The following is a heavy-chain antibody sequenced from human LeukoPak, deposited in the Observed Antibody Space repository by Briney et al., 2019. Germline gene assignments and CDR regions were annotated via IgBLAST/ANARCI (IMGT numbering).Heavy chain of an antibody. CDR3: AVKIPDDFWSGYKAYDYLDY. J-gene: IGHJ4*02. V-gene: IGHV1-69*01. D-gene: IGHD3-3*01. Sequence: ASVKVSCKASGGTFSSYAISRVRQAPGQGLEWMGGIIPIFGTANYAQKFQGRVTITADESTSTAYMELSSLRSEDTAVYYCAVKIPDDFWSGYKAYDYLDYWGQGALVTVSS. CDR2: IIPIFGTA. CDR1: GGTFSSYA.